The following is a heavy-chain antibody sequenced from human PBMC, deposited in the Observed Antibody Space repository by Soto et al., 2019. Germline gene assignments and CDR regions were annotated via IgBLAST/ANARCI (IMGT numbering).Heavy chain of an antibody. CDR3: AKDKLYSNFELYFDY. CDR2: ISWNRGTI. V-gene: IGHV3-9*01. Sequence: EVQLVESGGGFVQPGRSLRLSCTSSGFTFENYAMHWVRQAPGKGLEWVSGISWNRGTIGYADSVRGRFTISRDNAKNSLYLQMDSLRPEDTALYYCAKDKLYSNFELYFDYWGRGTLVTVSS. J-gene: IGHJ4*02. CDR1: GFTFENYA. D-gene: IGHD4-4*01.